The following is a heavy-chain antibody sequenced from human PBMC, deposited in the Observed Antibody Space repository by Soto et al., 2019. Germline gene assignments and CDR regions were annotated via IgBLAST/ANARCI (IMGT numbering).Heavy chain of an antibody. CDR2: IDPSDSYV. CDR1: GYSFTAYW. Sequence: SLKISCQASGYSFTAYWITWVRQMPGKGLEWMATIDPSDSYVDYSPSFRGHVTFSVDRSITTVYLQWNSLKASDSAMYFCTRRASSSFYHFDFWGQGALVTVSS. J-gene: IGHJ4*02. V-gene: IGHV5-10-1*01. CDR3: TRRASSSFYHFDF. D-gene: IGHD2-2*01.